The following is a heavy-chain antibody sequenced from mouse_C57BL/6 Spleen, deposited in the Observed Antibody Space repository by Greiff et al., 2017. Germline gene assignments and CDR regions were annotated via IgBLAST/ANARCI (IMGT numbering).Heavy chain of an antibody. CDR1: GYAFSSSW. CDR2: IYPGDGDT. J-gene: IGHJ4*01. CDR3: ARDSNNAMDY. Sequence: VQLQQSGPELVKPGASVKISCKASGYAFSSSWMNWVKQRPGKGLEWIGRIYPGDGDTNYNGKFKGKATLTADKSSSTAYMQLSSLTSEDSAVYCCARDSNNAMDYWGQGTSVTVSS. V-gene: IGHV1-82*01. D-gene: IGHD2-5*01.